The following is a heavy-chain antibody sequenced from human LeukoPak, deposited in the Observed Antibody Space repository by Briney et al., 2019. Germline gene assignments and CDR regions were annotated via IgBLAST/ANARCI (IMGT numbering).Heavy chain of an antibody. V-gene: IGHV3-64D*06. Sequence: GGSLRLSCSASGFTSSRYAMHWVRQAPGKGLEYVSAISSNGGSTYYADSVKGRFTISRDNSKNTLYLQMSSLRAEDTAVYYCVKDGSGSYYTYYCDYWGQGTLVTVSS. CDR2: ISSNGGST. CDR3: VKDGSGSYYTYYCDY. J-gene: IGHJ4*02. CDR1: GFTSSRYA. D-gene: IGHD3-10*01.